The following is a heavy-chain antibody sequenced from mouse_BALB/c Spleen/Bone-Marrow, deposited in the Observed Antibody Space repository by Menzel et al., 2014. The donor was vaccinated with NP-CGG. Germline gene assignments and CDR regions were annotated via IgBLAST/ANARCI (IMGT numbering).Heavy chain of an antibody. CDR3: TRYGNSHYYAMDY. J-gene: IGHJ4*01. V-gene: IGHV1-69*02. CDR1: GYTFTSYW. D-gene: IGHD1-1*01. Sequence: QVQLKQSGAGLVRPGASVKLSCRASGYTFTSYWINWVKQRPGQGLEWIGSIYPSDSYTNYNQRFKDKATLTVDKSSSTAYMQLSSPTSEDSAVYYCTRYGNSHYYAMDYWGQGTSVTVSS. CDR2: IYPSDSYT.